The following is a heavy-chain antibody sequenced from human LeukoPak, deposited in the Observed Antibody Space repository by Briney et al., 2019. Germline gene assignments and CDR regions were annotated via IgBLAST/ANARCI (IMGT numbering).Heavy chain of an antibody. J-gene: IGHJ3*02. CDR2: IIPIFGTA. D-gene: IGHD1-26*01. CDR1: GGTFSSYA. V-gene: IGHV1-69*06. CDR3: ARDAGDRHAFDI. Sequence: SVKVSCKASGGTFSSYAVSWVRQAPGQGLEWMGGIIPIFGTANYAQKFQGRVTITADKSTSTAYMELSSLRSEDTAVYYCARDAGDRHAFDIWGQGTMVTVSS.